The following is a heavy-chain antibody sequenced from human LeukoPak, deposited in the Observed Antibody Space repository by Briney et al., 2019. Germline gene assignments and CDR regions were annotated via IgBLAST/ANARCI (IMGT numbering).Heavy chain of an antibody. CDR1: GFIFSRFW. V-gene: IGHV3-7*01. CDR3: ARSTNGAFDI. CDR2: IKEDGSEK. J-gene: IGHJ3*02. D-gene: IGHD2-8*01. Sequence: PGGSLRLSCAASGFIFSRFWMTWVRQGPGRGLQWVANIKEDGSEKNYVDSVKGRFTISRDNAKNSLFLQMNTLRAEDTAVYYCARSTNGAFDIWGQGTTVIVSS.